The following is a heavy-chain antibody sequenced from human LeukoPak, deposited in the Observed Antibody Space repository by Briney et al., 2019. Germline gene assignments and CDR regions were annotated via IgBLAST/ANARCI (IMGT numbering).Heavy chain of an antibody. D-gene: IGHD6-19*01. J-gene: IGHJ4*02. Sequence: SVKVSCKASGGXFSRYAISWVRQAPGQGLEWMGWIIPMFGIANYAQKFQGRVTITADESTSTAYMELSSLRSEDTAVYYCARDRPYTGGWRGFDYWGQGTLVTVSS. V-gene: IGHV1-69*01. CDR3: ARDRPYTGGWRGFDY. CDR1: GGXFSRYA. CDR2: IIPMFGIA.